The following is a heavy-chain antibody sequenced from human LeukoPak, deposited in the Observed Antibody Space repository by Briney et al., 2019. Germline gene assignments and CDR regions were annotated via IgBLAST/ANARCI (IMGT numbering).Heavy chain of an antibody. Sequence: GGSLRLSCAASEFTFTSYELNWVRQAPGKGLEWVSYITSSGGITYYADSVKGRFTVSRDNAKNSLFLQMNSLRAEDTAIYYCAGERNCGGDCYQGSWFDPWGQGTLVTVSS. CDR2: ITSSGGIT. J-gene: IGHJ5*02. CDR3: AGERNCGGDCYQGSWFDP. CDR1: EFTFTSYE. V-gene: IGHV3-48*03. D-gene: IGHD2-21*02.